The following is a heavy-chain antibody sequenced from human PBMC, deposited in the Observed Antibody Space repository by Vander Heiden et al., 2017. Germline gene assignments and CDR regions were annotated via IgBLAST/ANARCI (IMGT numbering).Heavy chain of an antibody. V-gene: IGHV3-33*01. CDR1: GFTFKTYG. CDR3: ARAGSDIAVAGPFDF. D-gene: IGHD6-19*01. J-gene: IGHJ4*02. Sequence: QVQLVESGGGVVQAGGSLRLSCAASGFTFKTYGMPWVRQAPGKGLEWLAIIWYDGNTKDYADSVKGRFTISRDNSKNTLYLEMSSLRVEDTAIYYCARAGSDIAVAGPFDFWGQGTLVTVSS. CDR2: IWYDGNTK.